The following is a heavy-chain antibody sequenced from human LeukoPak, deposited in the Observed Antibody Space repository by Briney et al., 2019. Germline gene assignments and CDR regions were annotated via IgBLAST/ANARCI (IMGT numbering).Heavy chain of an antibody. V-gene: IGHV4-59*01. D-gene: IGHD3-10*01. CDR1: GDSISTYY. J-gene: IGHJ4*02. CDR2: IYYRVTS. Sequence: SETLSLTCTVSGDSISTYYWSWIRQPPGKGLEWIGYIYYRVTSDYDPSLKSRVTMSVDMSTRQISLKLSSVTAADTAVYYCARAVGGDGSGSLWGPGTLVTVSS. CDR3: ARAVGGDGSGSL.